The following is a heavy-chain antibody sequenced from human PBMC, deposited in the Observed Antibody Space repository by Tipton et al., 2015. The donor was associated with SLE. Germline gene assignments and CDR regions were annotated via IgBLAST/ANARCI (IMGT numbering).Heavy chain of an antibody. V-gene: IGHV4-59*01. CDR3: ARDSSGMGYYWLDP. Sequence: TLSLTCTVSGGSISNYYWNWIRQPPGKGLEWIGYIYYSGTTNYNPSLKSRVTISINTSKNQFSLKLSSVTAADTAVYYCARDSSGMGYYWLDPWGQGTLVTVSS. CDR2: IYYSGTT. CDR1: GGSISNYY. D-gene: IGHD3-10*01. J-gene: IGHJ5*02.